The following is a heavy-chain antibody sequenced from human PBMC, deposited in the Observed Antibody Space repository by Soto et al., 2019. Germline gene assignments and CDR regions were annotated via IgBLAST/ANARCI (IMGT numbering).Heavy chain of an antibody. D-gene: IGHD3-22*01. CDR2: IIPIFGKA. Sequence: QVELVQSGAEVKKPGSSVKVSCQASEDTFRNYAISWVRQAPGQGLEWVGGIIPIFGKANYAQKFQGRVKITADTSANTMYLELSSMRSEDTAVYYCESTTYDSSAYYYWYLGLWGRGTRVTVSS. J-gene: IGHJ2*01. CDR3: ESTTYDSSAYYYWYLGL. CDR1: EDTFRNYA. V-gene: IGHV1-69*06.